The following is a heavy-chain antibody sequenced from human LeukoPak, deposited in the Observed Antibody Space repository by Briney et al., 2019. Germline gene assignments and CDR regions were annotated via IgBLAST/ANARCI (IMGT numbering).Heavy chain of an antibody. D-gene: IGHD1-7*01. CDR3: AKEGITGAMYNWFDP. CDR1: GFTFSSYS. V-gene: IGHV3-33*06. CDR2: IWYDGTKK. J-gene: IGHJ5*02. Sequence: GGSLRLSCAASGFTFSSYSMNWVRQAPGKGLEWVAAIWYDGTKKYNEDSVKGRFTISRDNSQEALYLQMNSLRAEDTAVYYCAKEGITGAMYNWFDPWGPGTLVTVSS.